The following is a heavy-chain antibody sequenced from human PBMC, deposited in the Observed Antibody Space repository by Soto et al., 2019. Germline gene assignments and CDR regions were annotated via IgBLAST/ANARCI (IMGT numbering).Heavy chain of an antibody. CDR1: GCSISRGGYY. J-gene: IGHJ3*02. CDR3: ARVIDIVATGVNAFDI. D-gene: IGHD5-12*01. CDR2: IYYSGST. V-gene: IGHV4-31*03. Sequence: SETLSRTCTVSGCSISRGGYYWSWILQHPGKGLEWIGYIYYSGSTYYNPSLKSRVTISVDTSKNQFSLKLSSVTAADTAVYYCARVIDIVATGVNAFDIWGQGTMVT.